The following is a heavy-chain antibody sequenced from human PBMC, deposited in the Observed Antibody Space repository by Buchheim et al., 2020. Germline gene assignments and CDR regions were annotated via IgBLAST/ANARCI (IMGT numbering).Heavy chain of an antibody. D-gene: IGHD3-9*01. Sequence: QVQLVQSGAEVKKPGASVKVSCKASGYTFTSYDINWVRQATGQGLEWMGWMNPNSGNTGYAQKFQGRVTMTRNTSISTAYMELSSLRSEDTAVYYCARWPQLRYFDWLFSANWFDPWGQGTL. J-gene: IGHJ5*02. CDR1: GYTFTSYD. V-gene: IGHV1-8*01. CDR2: MNPNSGNT. CDR3: ARWPQLRYFDWLFSANWFDP.